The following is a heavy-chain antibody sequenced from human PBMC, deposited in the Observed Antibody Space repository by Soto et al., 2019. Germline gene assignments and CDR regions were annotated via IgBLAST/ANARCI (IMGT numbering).Heavy chain of an antibody. J-gene: IGHJ3*02. Sequence: GGSLRLSCAASGFTFSDHYMDWVRQAPGKGLEWVGRTRNKANSYTTEYAASVKGRFTISRDDSKNSLYLQMNSLKTEDTAVYYCARVNYYDSSGSIGANDAFDIWGQGTMVTVS. CDR1: GFTFSDHY. CDR2: TRNKANSYTT. V-gene: IGHV3-72*01. CDR3: ARVNYYDSSGSIGANDAFDI. D-gene: IGHD3-22*01.